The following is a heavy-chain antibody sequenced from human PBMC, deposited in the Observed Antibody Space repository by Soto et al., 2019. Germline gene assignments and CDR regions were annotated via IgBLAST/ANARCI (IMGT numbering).Heavy chain of an antibody. V-gene: IGHV3-7*01. CDR3: ARVAYGNGWIFDH. J-gene: IGHJ4*01. Sequence: PGGSLRLPCAASGFTFSSYWMSWVRQAPGKGLEWVANIKQDGSEKYYVDSVKGRFTLSRDNAQNSLQLQMNSLRAEDTAIYFCARVAYGNGWIFDHWGQGTLVTVSS. CDR1: GFTFSSYW. CDR2: IKQDGSEK. D-gene: IGHD6-19*01.